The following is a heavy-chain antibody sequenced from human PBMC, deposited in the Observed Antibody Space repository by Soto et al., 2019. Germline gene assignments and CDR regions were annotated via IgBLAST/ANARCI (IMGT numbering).Heavy chain of an antibody. V-gene: IGHV4-34*01. J-gene: IGHJ4*02. D-gene: IGHD2-15*01. CDR2: INHSGST. CDR3: AREGPLAALFDY. CDR1: GGSFSGYY. Sequence: ETLSLTCAVYGGSFSGYYWSWIRQPPGKGLEWIGEINHSGSTNYNPSLKSRVTISVDTSKNQFSLKLSSVTAADTAVYYCAREGPLAALFDYWGQGTLVTVSS.